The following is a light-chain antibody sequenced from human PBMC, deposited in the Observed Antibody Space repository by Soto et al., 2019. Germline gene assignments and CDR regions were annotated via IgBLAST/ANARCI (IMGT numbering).Light chain of an antibody. Sequence: ETVLTQSAATLSLSPGERATLSCRASQSIRNFLAWYQQKPGQAPRLLIYDTSNRATGIPARFSGSGSGTDFTLTISSLEPEDCAVYYCQQRSSWLTFGGGTKVEIK. CDR3: QQRSSWLT. CDR1: QSIRNF. V-gene: IGKV3-11*01. CDR2: DTS. J-gene: IGKJ4*01.